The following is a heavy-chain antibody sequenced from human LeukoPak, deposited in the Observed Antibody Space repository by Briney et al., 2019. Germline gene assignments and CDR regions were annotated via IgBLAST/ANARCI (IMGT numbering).Heavy chain of an antibody. D-gene: IGHD5-24*01. Sequence: PSETLSLTCTVSGGSISSYYWSWIRQPPGKGLEWIGYIYYGGSTNYNPSLKSRVTISVDTSKSQFSLKLSSVTAADTAVYYCAREGDPDGYITYFDYWGQGTLVTVSS. J-gene: IGHJ4*02. CDR1: GGSISSYY. CDR3: AREGDPDGYITYFDY. CDR2: IYYGGST. V-gene: IGHV4-59*01.